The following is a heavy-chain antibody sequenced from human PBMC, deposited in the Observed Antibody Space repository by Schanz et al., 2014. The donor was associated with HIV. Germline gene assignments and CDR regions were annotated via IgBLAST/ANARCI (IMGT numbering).Heavy chain of an antibody. CDR1: GFTFDSYG. CDR2: ISYDGSNK. J-gene: IGHJ4*02. Sequence: QVQLVESGGGVVQPGRSLRLSCAASGFTFDSYGIHWVRQAPGKGLEWVAVISYDGSNKKYADSVKGRFTISRDNSKNTLYLQMKSLRAEDTAIYYCAKDGPGIAVAGTGYFDYWGQGTLVTVSS. D-gene: IGHD6-19*01. V-gene: IGHV3-30*18. CDR3: AKDGPGIAVAGTGYFDY.